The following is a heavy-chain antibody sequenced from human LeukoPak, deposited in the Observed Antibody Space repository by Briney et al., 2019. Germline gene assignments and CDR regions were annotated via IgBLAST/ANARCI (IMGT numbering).Heavy chain of an antibody. J-gene: IGHJ3*02. CDR2: IWYDGSNK. V-gene: IGHV3-33*01. CDR1: GFRFSSYG. CDR3: ARDSSAVTVTALLDI. Sequence: PGGSLRLSCAASGFRFSSYGMHWVRQAPGKGLEWVAIIWYDGSNKYYEDSVKGRFTISRDNSKNTMHLQTNSLRAEDTAVYYCARDSSAVTVTALLDIWGQGTMVTVSS. D-gene: IGHD4-17*01.